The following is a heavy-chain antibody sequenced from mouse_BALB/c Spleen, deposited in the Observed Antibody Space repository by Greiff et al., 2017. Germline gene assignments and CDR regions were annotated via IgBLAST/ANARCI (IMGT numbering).Heavy chain of an antibody. V-gene: IGHV2-9*02. J-gene: IGHJ4*01. CDR3: ARERGSRYYAMDY. D-gene: IGHD1-1*01. Sequence: VQLQQSGPGLVAPSQSLSITCTVSGFSLTSYGVHWVRQPPGKGLEWLGVIWAGGSTNYNSALMSRLSISKDNSKSQVFLKMNSLQTDDTAMYYCARERGSRYYAMDYWGQGTSVTVSS. CDR1: GFSLTSYG. CDR2: IWAGGST.